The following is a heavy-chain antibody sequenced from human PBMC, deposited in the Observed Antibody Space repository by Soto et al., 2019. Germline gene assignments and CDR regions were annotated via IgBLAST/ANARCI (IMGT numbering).Heavy chain of an antibody. CDR1: GYTFTSYA. CDR3: ARDLGYCTNGVCYPAWFDP. Sequence: ASVKVSCKASGYTFTSYAMYWVRQAPGQRLEWMGWINAGNGNTKYSQKFQGRVTITRDTSASTAYMELSSLRSEDTAVYYCARDLGYCTNGVCYPAWFDPWGQGNLVTVSS. D-gene: IGHD2-8*01. J-gene: IGHJ5*02. CDR2: INAGNGNT. V-gene: IGHV1-3*01.